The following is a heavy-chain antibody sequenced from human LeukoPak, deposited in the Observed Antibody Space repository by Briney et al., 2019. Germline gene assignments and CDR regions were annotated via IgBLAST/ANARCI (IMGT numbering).Heavy chain of an antibody. Sequence: GGSLRPSCAASGFTFSSYWMSWVRQAPGKGLEWVANTKQDGSEKYYVDSVKGRFTISRDNAKNSLYLQMNSLRAEDTAVYYCAREGPGIVGATIWLWGQGTLVTVSS. CDR2: TKQDGSEK. J-gene: IGHJ4*02. CDR3: AREGPGIVGATIWL. V-gene: IGHV3-7*01. CDR1: GFTFSSYW. D-gene: IGHD1-26*01.